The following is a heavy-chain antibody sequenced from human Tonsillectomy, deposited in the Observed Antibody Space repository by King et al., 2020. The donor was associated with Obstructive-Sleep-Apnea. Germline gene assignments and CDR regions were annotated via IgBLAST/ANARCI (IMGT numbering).Heavy chain of an antibody. CDR3: ARTTYGDYALDY. V-gene: IGHV4-4*02. CDR2: IYHSGTT. CDR1: GGSITSSAW. J-gene: IGHJ4*02. D-gene: IGHD4-17*01. Sequence: QLQESGPGLVKPSGTLSLTCAVSGGSITSSAWWTWVRQPPGKGLEWIGQIYHSGTTNYNPSLKSRVTMSVDKSKKQFSLKLTSVTAADTAVYYCARTTYGDYALDYWGQGTLVSVSS.